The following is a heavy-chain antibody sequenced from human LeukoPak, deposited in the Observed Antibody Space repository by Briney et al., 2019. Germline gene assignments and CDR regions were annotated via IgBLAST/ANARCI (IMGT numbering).Heavy chain of an antibody. Sequence: PSQTLSLTCTVSGGSIGSYYWSWIRQHPGKALEWIGYIYYSGSTYYNPSLKSRVTMSVDTSKNQFSLKLSSVTAADAAVYYCARNRDILNLDYWGQGTLVTVSS. V-gene: IGHV4-31*03. CDR2: IYYSGST. D-gene: IGHD3-9*01. CDR1: GGSIGSYY. J-gene: IGHJ4*02. CDR3: ARNRDILNLDY.